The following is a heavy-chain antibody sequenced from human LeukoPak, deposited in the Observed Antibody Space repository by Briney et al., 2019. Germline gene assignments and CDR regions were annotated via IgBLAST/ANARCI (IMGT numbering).Heavy chain of an antibody. Sequence: PGGSLRLSCTASGFTVSSNSMSWVRQAPGKGLEWVSFVYSGTIHYSDSVKGRFTISRDNSKNTLYLQMNSLRAEDTAVYYCARLPEYDILTGYYLFDYWGQGTLVTVS. CDR1: GFTVSSNS. J-gene: IGHJ4*02. D-gene: IGHD3-9*01. V-gene: IGHV3-53*01. CDR2: VYSGTI. CDR3: ARLPEYDILTGYYLFDY.